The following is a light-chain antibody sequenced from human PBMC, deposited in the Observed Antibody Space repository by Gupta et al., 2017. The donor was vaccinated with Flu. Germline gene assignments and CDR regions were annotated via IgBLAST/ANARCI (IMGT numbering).Light chain of an antibody. J-gene: IGKJ1*01. CDR2: GTS. V-gene: IGKV3-20*01. Sequence: EVVLTQSPGTLSLSPGERATLSCRASQSVTSGYLAWYQQKRGQAPRLLVHGTSIRATGIPDRFSGSGSGTDFTLTISRLEPEDFAVYYCQQDGSSPQTFGQGTKVEIK. CDR3: QQDGSSPQT. CDR1: QSVTSGY.